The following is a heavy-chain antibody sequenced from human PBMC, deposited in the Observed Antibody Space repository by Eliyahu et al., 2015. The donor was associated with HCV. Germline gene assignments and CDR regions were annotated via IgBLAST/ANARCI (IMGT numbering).Heavy chain of an antibody. J-gene: IGHJ6*02. V-gene: IGHV3-74*02. Sequence: EVQLVESGGALVQPGGSLTLSCGVSGFTFSNFWMHWVRQGPGKGLVWVSCINTDGGGTYYADSVKGRFTISRDNAKNTLYLQMNNLRADDTAVYYCARASYYNGLDVWGQGTTVSVSS. CDR1: GFTFSNFW. CDR3: ARASYYNGLDV. CDR2: INTDGGGT.